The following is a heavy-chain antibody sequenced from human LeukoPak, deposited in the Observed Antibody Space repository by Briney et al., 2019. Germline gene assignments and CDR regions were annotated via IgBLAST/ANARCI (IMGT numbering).Heavy chain of an antibody. Sequence: NPSETLSLTCTISGGSISSGSYYWSWIRQPTGKGLEWVGRIYTSGSTNYNPSLKSRVTISVDTSKNQFSLKLSSVTAADTAVYYCARGKYQLRPYYYYYMDVWGKGTTVTISS. CDR3: ARGKYQLRPYYYYYMDV. V-gene: IGHV4-61*02. D-gene: IGHD2-2*01. CDR1: GGSISSGSYY. CDR2: IYTSGST. J-gene: IGHJ6*03.